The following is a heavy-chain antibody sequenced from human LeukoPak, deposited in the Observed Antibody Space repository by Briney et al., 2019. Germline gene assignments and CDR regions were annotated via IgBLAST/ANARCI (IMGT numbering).Heavy chain of an antibody. CDR3: ARGRAAAGTLGY. J-gene: IGHJ4*02. Sequence: ASVKVSCKASGYTFTGYYMHWVRQAPGQGLEWMGRINPNSGGTNYAQKFQGRVTMTRDTSISTAYMELSRLRSDDTAVYYCARGRAAAGTLGYWGQETLVTVSS. CDR1: GYTFTGYY. V-gene: IGHV1-2*06. CDR2: INPNSGGT. D-gene: IGHD6-13*01.